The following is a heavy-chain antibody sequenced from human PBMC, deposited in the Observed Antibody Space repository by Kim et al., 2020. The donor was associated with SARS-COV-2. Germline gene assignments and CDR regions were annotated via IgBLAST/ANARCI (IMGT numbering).Heavy chain of an antibody. J-gene: IGHJ6*03. Sequence: GGSLRLSCAASGFTFSSYGMHWVRQAPGKGLEWVAVIWYDGSNKYYADSVKGRFTISRDNSKNTLYLQMNSLRAEDTAVYYCARDLCARVGGVCYYYYYYMDVWGKGTTVTVSS. CDR2: IWYDGSNK. D-gene: IGHD2-8*02. CDR1: GFTFSSYG. V-gene: IGHV3-33*01. CDR3: ARDLCARVGGVCYYYYYYMDV.